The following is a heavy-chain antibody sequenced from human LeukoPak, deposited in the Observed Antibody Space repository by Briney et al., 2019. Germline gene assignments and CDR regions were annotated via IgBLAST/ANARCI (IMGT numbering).Heavy chain of an antibody. V-gene: IGHV4-59*01. J-gene: IGHJ4*02. Sequence: SETLSLTCTVSGGSINSYYWSWIRQPPGKELESIGYIYYSGSTNYNPSLKSRVTISVDTSKNQFSLKLSSVTAADTAVYYCARGAGWLIDYWGQGILVTVSS. CDR3: ARGAGWLIDY. CDR1: GGSINSYY. CDR2: IYYSGST. D-gene: IGHD3-16*01.